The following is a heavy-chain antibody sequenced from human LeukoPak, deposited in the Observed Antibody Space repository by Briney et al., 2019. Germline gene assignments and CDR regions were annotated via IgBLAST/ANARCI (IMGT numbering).Heavy chain of an antibody. CDR1: GFTFSTYA. J-gene: IGHJ4*02. V-gene: IGHV3-23*01. CDR2: ISGSADST. Sequence: GGSLRLSCAASGFTFSTYAMSWVRQAPGKGLEWVSAISGSADSTYYADSVKGRFTISRDNSKNTLYLQMNSLRAEDTAVYYCAKESGYYLDYFDYWGQGTLVTVSS. CDR3: AKESGYYLDYFDY. D-gene: IGHD3-22*01.